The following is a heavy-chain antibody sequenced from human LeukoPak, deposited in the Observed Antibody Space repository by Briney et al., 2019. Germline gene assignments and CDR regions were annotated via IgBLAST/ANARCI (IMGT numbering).Heavy chain of an antibody. CDR1: GGIFISYA. CDR2: IIPIFGTA. D-gene: IGHD3-16*02. J-gene: IGHJ4*02. V-gene: IGHV1-69*01. Sequence: SVKVSCKASGGIFISYAISWVRQAPGQGLEWMGGIIPIFGTANYAQKLQARVRLNAHEYTSTAYMELGSLRSEDTAVYYCASLELPRLRELSGHFYFDYWGQGTLVTVSS. CDR3: ASLELPRLRELSGHFYFDY.